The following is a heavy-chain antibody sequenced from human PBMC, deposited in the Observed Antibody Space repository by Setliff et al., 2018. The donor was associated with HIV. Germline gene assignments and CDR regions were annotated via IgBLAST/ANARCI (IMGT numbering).Heavy chain of an antibody. Sequence: SETLSLTCTVYGGSFSGYYWSWIRQPPGMGLEWIGEINQSENTNYNPSLKSRVTISADPSKNQFSLKLSSVTAADTAVYYCASVRTGYYRIRDYWGQGSLVTVSS. CDR1: GGSFSGYY. CDR3: ASVRTGYYRIRDY. V-gene: IGHV4-34*01. J-gene: IGHJ4*02. CDR2: INQSENT. D-gene: IGHD3-9*01.